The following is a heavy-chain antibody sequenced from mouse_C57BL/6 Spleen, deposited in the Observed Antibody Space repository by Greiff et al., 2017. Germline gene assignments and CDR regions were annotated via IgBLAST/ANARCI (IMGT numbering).Heavy chain of an antibody. CDR1: GFTFSDYY. J-gene: IGHJ1*03. D-gene: IGHD1-1*01. CDR3: ARRHYGSSPDWYFDV. V-gene: IGHV5-12*01. CDR2: ISNGGGST. Sequence: EVQGVESGGGLVQPGGSLKLSCAASGFTFSDYYMYWVRQTPEKRLEWVAYISNGGGSTYYPDTVKGRFTISRDNAKNTLYLQMSRLKTEDTAMYYCARRHYGSSPDWYFDVWGTGTTVTVSA.